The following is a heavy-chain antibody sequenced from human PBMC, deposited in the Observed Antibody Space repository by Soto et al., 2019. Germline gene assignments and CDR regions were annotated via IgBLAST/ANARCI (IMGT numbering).Heavy chain of an antibody. Sequence: RLSCAASGFAFSPYAMHWVRQAPGKGLEGVAVISYDGNDKFYADSVKGRFTISRDNSKNTLYLQMDSLRPEDTAVYYCATLWGYYFESWGPGTLVTVSS. CDR2: ISYDGNDK. V-gene: IGHV3-30*14. D-gene: IGHD2-21*01. J-gene: IGHJ4*02. CDR1: GFAFSPYA. CDR3: ATLWGYYFES.